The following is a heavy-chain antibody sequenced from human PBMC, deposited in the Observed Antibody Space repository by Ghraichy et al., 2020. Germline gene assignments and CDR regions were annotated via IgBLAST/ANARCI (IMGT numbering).Heavy chain of an antibody. J-gene: IGHJ4*02. CDR3: ARGVSVAVVTPLGY. CDR1: GFTFSSYW. V-gene: IGHV3-74*01. D-gene: IGHD2-21*02. CDR2: INSDGSST. Sequence: GGSLRLSCAASGFTFSSYWMHWVRQAPGEGLVWVSRINSDGSSTTYAVSVKGRFTISRDNAKNTLYLEMNSLRAEDTAVYYCARGVSVAVVTPLGYWGQGTLVHISS.